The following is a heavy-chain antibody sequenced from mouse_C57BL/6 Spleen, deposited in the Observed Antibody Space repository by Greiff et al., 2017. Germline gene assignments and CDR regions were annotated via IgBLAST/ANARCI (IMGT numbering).Heavy chain of an antibody. CDR3: VRQREDYDCWFAY. J-gene: IGHJ3*01. V-gene: IGHV10-1*01. Sequence: EVQVVESGGGLVQPKGSLKLSCAASGFSFNTYAMNWVRQAPGKGLEWVARIRSKSNNYATYYADSVKDRFTISRDDSESMLYLQMNNLKTEDTAMYYCVRQREDYDCWFAYWGQGTLVTVSA. CDR2: IRSKSNNYAT. D-gene: IGHD2-4*01. CDR1: GFSFNTYA.